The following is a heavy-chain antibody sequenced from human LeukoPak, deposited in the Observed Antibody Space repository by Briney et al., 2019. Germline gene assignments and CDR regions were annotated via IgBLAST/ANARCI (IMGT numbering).Heavy chain of an antibody. Sequence: TGGSLRLSCAASGLTFSNYAMSWVRQAPGKGLEWVSSISGSGGSTYYADSVKGRFTISRDNSKNTLYLQMNSLRAEDTAVYYCAGSSGYYYIHLYYFDYWGQGTLVTVSS. J-gene: IGHJ4*02. CDR3: AGSSGYYYIHLYYFDY. D-gene: IGHD3-22*01. CDR1: GLTFSNYA. CDR2: ISGSGGST. V-gene: IGHV3-23*01.